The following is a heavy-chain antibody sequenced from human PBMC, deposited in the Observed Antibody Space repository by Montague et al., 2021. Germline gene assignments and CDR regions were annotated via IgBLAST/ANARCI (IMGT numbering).Heavy chain of an antibody. CDR3: ARVFSSWYVGWFDP. CDR2: IYYSGNS. Sequence: SETLSLTCTVSGASITSNIYYWVWIRQSPGKGLDWIGSIYYSGNSFYQPSLKSRITMAVDTSKNQFSLKLISVTAADTAIYYCARVFSSWYVGWFDPWGQGTLVTVSS. J-gene: IGHJ5*02. D-gene: IGHD6-13*01. V-gene: IGHV4-39*07. CDR1: GASITSNIYY.